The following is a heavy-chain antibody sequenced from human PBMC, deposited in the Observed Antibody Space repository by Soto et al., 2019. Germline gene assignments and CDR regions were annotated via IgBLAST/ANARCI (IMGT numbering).Heavy chain of an antibody. D-gene: IGHD3-10*01. V-gene: IGHV4-59*12. CDR3: AREVPRPYGYFDY. CDR1: GGSISSYY. CDR2: IYYSGST. Sequence: SETLSLTCTVSGGSISSYYWSWIRQPPGKGLEWIGYIYYSGSTNYNPSLKSRVTISVDTSKNQFSLKLSSVTAADTAVYYCAREVPRPYGYFDYWGQGTLVTVSS. J-gene: IGHJ4*02.